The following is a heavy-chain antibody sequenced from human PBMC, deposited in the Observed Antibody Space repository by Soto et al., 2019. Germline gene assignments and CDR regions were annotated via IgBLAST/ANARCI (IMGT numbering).Heavy chain of an antibody. CDR1: GFTFTSYG. V-gene: IGHV3-30*18. Sequence: QVRLVQSGGGVVQPGRSLRLSFAASGFTFTSYGMHWVRQAPGKGLVWVAGISYDGNKEPYVESVRGRFTISKDDFKNTLYLQMDSLRPEDTAVYYCAKGPRRFGYYIDFDYWGQGTLVTVSP. CDR2: ISYDGNKE. D-gene: IGHD3-22*01. CDR3: AKGPRRFGYYIDFDY. J-gene: IGHJ4*02.